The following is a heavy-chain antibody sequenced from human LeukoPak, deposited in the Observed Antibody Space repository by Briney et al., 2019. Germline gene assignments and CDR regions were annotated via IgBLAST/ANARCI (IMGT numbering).Heavy chain of an antibody. CDR1: GGSISSYY. J-gene: IGHJ6*03. D-gene: IGHD6-19*01. CDR3: ARDRWYSSGWYYYYYMDV. V-gene: IGHV4-59*01. Sequence: SETLSLTCTVSGGSISSYYWSWIRQPPGKGLEWIGYIYYSGSTNYNPSLKSRVTISVDTSKNQFSLKLSSVTAADTAVYYCARDRWYSSGWYYYYYMDVWGKGTTVTISS. CDR2: IYYSGST.